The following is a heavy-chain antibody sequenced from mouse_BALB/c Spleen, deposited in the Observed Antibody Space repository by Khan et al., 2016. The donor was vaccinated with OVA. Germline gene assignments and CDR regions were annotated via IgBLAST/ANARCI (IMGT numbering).Heavy chain of an antibody. Sequence: QVQLKESGAELVRPGVSVKISCKGSGYTFTDYAMHWVKQSHAQGLEWIGVISTYYGDASYNQKFKGKATMTVDKSSSTAYMELASLTSEDSAIYYCESVGRFAYWGQGTLVTVSA. J-gene: IGHJ3*01. CDR1: GYTFTDYA. CDR2: ISTYYGDA. V-gene: IGHV1S137*01. CDR3: ESVGRFAY.